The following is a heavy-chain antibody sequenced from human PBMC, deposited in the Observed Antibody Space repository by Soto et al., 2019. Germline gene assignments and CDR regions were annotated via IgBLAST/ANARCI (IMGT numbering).Heavy chain of an antibody. J-gene: IGHJ4*02. V-gene: IGHV3-30-3*01. CDR2: ISYDRSNK. Sequence: QVQLVESGGGVVQPGRSLRLSCAASGFTFSSYAMHWVRQAPGKGLEWVAVISYDRSNKYYADSVKGRFTISRDNSKNTLYLQMNSLRAEDTAVYYCARGGHYYDSRGGFDYWGQGTLVTVSS. CDR3: ARGGHYYDSRGGFDY. D-gene: IGHD3-22*01. CDR1: GFTFSSYA.